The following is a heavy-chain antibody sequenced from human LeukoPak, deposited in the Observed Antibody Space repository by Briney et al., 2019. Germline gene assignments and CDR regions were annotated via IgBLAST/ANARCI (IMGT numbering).Heavy chain of an antibody. V-gene: IGHV3-7*01. Sequence: RGSLRLSCAASGFTFSSYWMSWVRQAPGKGLEGVANINQDGSEKYYVDSVKGRFTISRDNAKNSLYLQMNSLRGEDTAVYYCARETGDYYYYGMDVWGQGTTVTVSS. CDR1: GFTFSSYW. CDR3: ARETGDYYYYGMDV. J-gene: IGHJ6*02. CDR2: INQDGSEK.